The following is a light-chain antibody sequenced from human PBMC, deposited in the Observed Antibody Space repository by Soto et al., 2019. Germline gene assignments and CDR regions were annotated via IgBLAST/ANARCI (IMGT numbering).Light chain of an antibody. CDR1: ENVGTN. Sequence: IVMTQAPATLSVSPGDEVTLSCRASENVGTNLAWYQQKPGQAPRLLIYGSSTRATGIPATFSGSGSGTEFTLTISSLQSEESAIYYRQQYHTWRLSFGGGTRLEIK. J-gene: IGKJ5*01. CDR2: GSS. CDR3: QQYHTWRLS. V-gene: IGKV3D-15*01.